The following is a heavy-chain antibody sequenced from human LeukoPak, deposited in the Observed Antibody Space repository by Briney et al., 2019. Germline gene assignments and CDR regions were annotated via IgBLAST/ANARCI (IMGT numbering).Heavy chain of an antibody. D-gene: IGHD2-2*01. CDR2: ISSSSSYI. V-gene: IGHV3-21*01. CDR1: GFTFSSYS. Sequence: GGSLRLSCAASGFTFSSYSMNWVRQAPGKGLEWVSSISSSSSYIYYADSVKGRFTISRDNAKNSLYLQMNSLRAEDTAVYYCARVGDYCSSTSCSPYMDVWGKGTTVTVSS. J-gene: IGHJ6*03. CDR3: ARVGDYCSSTSCSPYMDV.